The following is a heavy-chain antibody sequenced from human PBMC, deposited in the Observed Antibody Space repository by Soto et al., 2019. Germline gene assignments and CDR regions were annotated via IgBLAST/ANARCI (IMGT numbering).Heavy chain of an antibody. CDR2: IYHSGST. CDR3: ARYDSGYDDSGYFDY. D-gene: IGHD5-12*01. Sequence: TLSLTCAVSGGSISSGGYSWSWIRQPPGKGLEWIGYIYHSGSTYYNPSLKSRVTISVDRSKNQFSLKLSSVTAAGTAVYYCARYDSGYDDSGYFDYWGQGTLVTVSS. CDR1: GGSISSGGYS. J-gene: IGHJ4*02. V-gene: IGHV4-30-2*01.